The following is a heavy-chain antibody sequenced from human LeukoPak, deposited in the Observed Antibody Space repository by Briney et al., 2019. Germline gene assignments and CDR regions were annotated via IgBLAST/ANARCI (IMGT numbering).Heavy chain of an antibody. V-gene: IGHV3-20*04. CDR3: ARAGPYQLPPRPVDY. D-gene: IGHD2-2*01. CDR2: ITWNGGST. CDR1: GFSIGDYG. Sequence: GGSLRLSCAASGFSIGDYGMSWVRQTPEKGLEWGSGITWNGGSTGYADSVKGRFTISRDNAKNSLYLQMNSLRAEDTAVYYCARAGPYQLPPRPVDYWGQGTLVTVSS. J-gene: IGHJ4*02.